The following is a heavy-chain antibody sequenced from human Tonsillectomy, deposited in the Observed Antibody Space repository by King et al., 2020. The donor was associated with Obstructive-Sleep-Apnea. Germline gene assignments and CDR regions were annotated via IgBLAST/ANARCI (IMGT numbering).Heavy chain of an antibody. D-gene: IGHD3-3*01. CDR3: ARALLPDQDSEIAIVGVVIAPLGY. Sequence: VQLVESGGGVVQPGRSLRLSCAASGFTFSSYAIHLVRQAPGKGLEWVAVISYDGRNKYYADSVQVRFTISRDNSKNTLYLQINSLRAEDTAVYYCARALLPDQDSEIAIVGVVIAPLGYWGQGTLVTVSS. J-gene: IGHJ4*02. V-gene: IGHV3-30*04. CDR1: GFTFSSYA. CDR2: ISYDGRNK.